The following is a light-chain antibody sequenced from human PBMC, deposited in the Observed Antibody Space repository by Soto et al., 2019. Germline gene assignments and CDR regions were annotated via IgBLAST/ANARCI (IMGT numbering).Light chain of an antibody. CDR3: SSYTSSNTCV. Sequence: QSVLTQPASVSGSPGQSITISCTGTSSDVGGYNYVSWYQQHPGKAPKLMIYGVSNRPSGISYRFSGSKSGNTASLTISGLQAEDEADYYCSSYTSSNTCVFGGGTKLTVL. CDR2: GVS. V-gene: IGLV2-14*01. J-gene: IGLJ3*02. CDR1: SSDVGGYNY.